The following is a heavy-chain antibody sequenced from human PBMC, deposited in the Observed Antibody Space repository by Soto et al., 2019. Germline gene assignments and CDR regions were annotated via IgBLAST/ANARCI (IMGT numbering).Heavy chain of an antibody. Sequence: QVRLVESGGGVVQPRRSLRLSCTASGFSFSSYAMYWFRQPPGKGLEWVAVISHDGINKHYADSVKGRVTVSRDNSNHSLDLQLNSLRGEDTAMYYCARDMYSSDYFVKWFEPWGQGTLVTGSS. CDR3: ARDMYSSDYFVKWFEP. J-gene: IGHJ5*02. CDR2: ISHDGINK. V-gene: IGHV3-30-3*01. D-gene: IGHD6-19*01. CDR1: GFSFSSYA.